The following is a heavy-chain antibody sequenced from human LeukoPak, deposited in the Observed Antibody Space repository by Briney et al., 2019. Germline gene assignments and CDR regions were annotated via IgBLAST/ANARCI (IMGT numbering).Heavy chain of an antibody. CDR3: AKAPGYSSTWLDY. Sequence: GGSLRLSCAASGFTFSSYGMSWVRQAPGKGLEWVSAVGGSGVSTYYADSVKGRFTISRDNSRNTLYLQMSSLRAEDTAVYYCAKAPGYSSTWLDYWGQGTLVTVSS. CDR2: VGGSGVST. CDR1: GFTFSSYG. D-gene: IGHD6-13*01. J-gene: IGHJ4*02. V-gene: IGHV3-23*01.